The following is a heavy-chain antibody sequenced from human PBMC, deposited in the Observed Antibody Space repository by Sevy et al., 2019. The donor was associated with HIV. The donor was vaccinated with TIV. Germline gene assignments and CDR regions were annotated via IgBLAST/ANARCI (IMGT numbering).Heavy chain of an antibody. CDR3: ATTKDYYESSGSPFHY. J-gene: IGHJ4*02. D-gene: IGHD3-22*01. CDR1: GSTLTKLS. Sequence: ASVKVSCKVSGSTLTKLSMHWVRQAPGKGLEWMATFDPEDGERVYAQKFQGRVTMTEDTSTDTAYMELSSLRSEDTAIYYCATTKDYYESSGSPFHYWGQGTLVTVSS. CDR2: FDPEDGER. V-gene: IGHV1-24*01.